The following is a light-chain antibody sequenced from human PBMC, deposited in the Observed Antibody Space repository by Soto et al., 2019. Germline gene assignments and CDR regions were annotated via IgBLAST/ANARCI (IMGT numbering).Light chain of an antibody. Sequence: DIVLTQSPGTLSLSPGEGATLSCRASQSVSSNLAWYQEKPGQAPSLLIYGAFTRATGIPARFSGTGSGTEFTLTISSLQSEDIALYYCQQYNDWPLTFGQGTKVDIK. CDR3: QQYNDWPLT. CDR1: QSVSSN. CDR2: GAF. V-gene: IGKV3-15*01. J-gene: IGKJ1*01.